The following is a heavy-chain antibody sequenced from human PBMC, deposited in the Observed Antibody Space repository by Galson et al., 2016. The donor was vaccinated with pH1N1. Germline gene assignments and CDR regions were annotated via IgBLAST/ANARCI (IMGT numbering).Heavy chain of an antibody. D-gene: IGHD2-8*01. CDR1: GDSTDTHY. V-gene: IGHV4-59*11. J-gene: IGHJ6*02. CDR2: VSYNGRT. Sequence: SETLSLTCAVSGDSTDTHYWNWIRQPPGKGLELLGYVSYNGRTKYNPSLQSRVTISIDTSKNQFSLRLNFVTAADTALYFCAKDGRDTDSYYFYSMDVWGQGIAVTVSS. CDR3: AKDGRDTDSYYFYSMDV.